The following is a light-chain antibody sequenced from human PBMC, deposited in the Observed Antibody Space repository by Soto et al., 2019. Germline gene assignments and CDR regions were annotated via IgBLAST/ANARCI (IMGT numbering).Light chain of an antibody. J-gene: IGLJ3*02. CDR1: SSDVGAYNY. Sequence: QSALTQPASVSGSPGQSITISCTGTSSDVGAYNYVSWYQQHPGKAPKLMIYEVSNRPSGFSNRLSGSKSGNTASLTISGLQAEDEADYYCSSYTSGSTWVFGGGTKLTVL. CDR3: SSYTSGSTWV. V-gene: IGLV2-14*01. CDR2: EVS.